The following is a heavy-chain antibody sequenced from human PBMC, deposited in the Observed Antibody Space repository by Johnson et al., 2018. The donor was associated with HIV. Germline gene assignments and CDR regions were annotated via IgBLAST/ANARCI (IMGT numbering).Heavy chain of an antibody. CDR1: GFTFSSYG. CDR2: ISYDGSNK. J-gene: IGHJ3*02. V-gene: IGHV3-30*19. CDR3: ARGRWELYGDDAFDI. D-gene: IGHD1-26*01. Sequence: QVQLVESGGGVVQPGRSLRLSCAASGFTFSSYGMHWVRQAPGKGLEWVAVISYDGSNKYYADSVKGRFTISRDNSKNTLYLQMNSLRAEDTAVYYCARGRWELYGDDAFDIWGQGTMVTVSS.